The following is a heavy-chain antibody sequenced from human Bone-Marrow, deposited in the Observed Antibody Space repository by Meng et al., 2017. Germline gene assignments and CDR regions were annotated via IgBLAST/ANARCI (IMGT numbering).Heavy chain of an antibody. CDR3: AGGGRGWYYLDY. D-gene: IGHD6-19*01. V-gene: IGHV1-69*06. J-gene: IGHJ4*02. CDR1: GGTFGTYA. Sequence: VQLVQSGDGVYKPWSSVNVAWKAAGGTFGTYAISWVRHAPGQGLEWMGGIIPIFGTATHAQKFQGRVTITAEKSTSTAYRELSSLRSEDTAVYHCAGGGRGWYYLDYWGQGTLVTVSS. CDR2: IIPIFGTA.